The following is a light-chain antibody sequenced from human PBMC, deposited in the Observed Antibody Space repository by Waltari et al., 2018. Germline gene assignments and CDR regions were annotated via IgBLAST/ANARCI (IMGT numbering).Light chain of an antibody. Sequence: DIVMTQSPDSLAVSLGDSATIHFNSSRSVLYSPNNKNYLSWYQQKPGQPPKLLIYWASTRESGVPDRFSGSGSGTDFTLTISSLQAEDVALYYCQQFYGSPFTFGGGTKVEIK. J-gene: IGKJ4*01. V-gene: IGKV4-1*01. CDR3: QQFYGSPFT. CDR2: WAS. CDR1: RSVLYSPNNKNY.